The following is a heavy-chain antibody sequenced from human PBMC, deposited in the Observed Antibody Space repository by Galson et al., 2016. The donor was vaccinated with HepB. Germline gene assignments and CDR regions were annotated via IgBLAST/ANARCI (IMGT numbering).Heavy chain of an antibody. J-gene: IGHJ6*02. CDR3: ARRQREEDIVVVVVVPGGFYYGMDV. CDR1: GFTFSHYW. D-gene: IGHD2-15*01. CDR2: INVNGTGT. V-gene: IGHV3-74*01. Sequence: SLRLSCAASGFTFSHYWMHWVRQGPGKGLMWVSRINVNGTGTNYVDSVKGRFTISRDNAKNTLYLQMNSLRAEDTAVYYCARRQREEDIVVVVVVPGGFYYGMDVWGQGTTVTVSS.